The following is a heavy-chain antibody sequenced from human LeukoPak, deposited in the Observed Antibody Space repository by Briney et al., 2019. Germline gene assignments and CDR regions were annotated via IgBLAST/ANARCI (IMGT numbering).Heavy chain of an antibody. D-gene: IGHD2-2*01. CDR1: GFTFGSYA. J-gene: IGHJ4*02. CDR2: ISYDGSNK. CDR3: AREGYQLLTAFDY. V-gene: IGHV3-30-3*01. Sequence: GGSLRLSCAASGFTFGSYAMHWVRQAPGKGLEWVAVISYDGSNKYYADSVKGRFTISRDNSKNTLYLQMNSLRAEDTAVYYCAREGYQLLTAFDYWGQGTLATVSS.